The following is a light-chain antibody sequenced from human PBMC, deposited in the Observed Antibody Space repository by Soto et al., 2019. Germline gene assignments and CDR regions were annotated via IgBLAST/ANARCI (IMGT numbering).Light chain of an antibody. CDR1: QTVNNF. CDR2: DAS. Sequence: EILLTQSPATLSLSPGDRATLSCRASQTVNNFFAWYQQQPGQAPRLLIYDASYRAAGIPARCSGSGSGTDFTPTISSLEAEDSAIYYCQQRGSWPATFGPGTKVDIK. V-gene: IGKV3-11*01. J-gene: IGKJ3*01. CDR3: QQRGSWPAT.